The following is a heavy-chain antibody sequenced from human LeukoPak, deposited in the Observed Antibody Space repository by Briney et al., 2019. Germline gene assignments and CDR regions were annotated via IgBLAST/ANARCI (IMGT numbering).Heavy chain of an antibody. CDR2: INHSGST. J-gene: IGHJ6*03. Sequence: SEALSLTCGVYGGSLSGYYWNWIRQPPGKGLEWIGEINHSGSTSYNPSLKSRVTISVDTSKNQFSLKLSSVTAADTAVYYCARGNYVGGMLFGVVHRRGPYYMDVWGKGTTVTVSS. CDR3: ARGNYVGGMLFGVVHRRGPYYMDV. D-gene: IGHD3-3*01. CDR1: GGSLSGYY. V-gene: IGHV4-34*01.